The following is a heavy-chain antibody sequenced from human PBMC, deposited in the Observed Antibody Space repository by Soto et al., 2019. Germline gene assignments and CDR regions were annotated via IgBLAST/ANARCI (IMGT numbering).Heavy chain of an antibody. Sequence: QVQLVQSGAEVKKPGSSVKVSCKSSGDNFSNYALTWVRQAPGGGLEWMGGIIPTLGTPNYAKRWLGRVSITANESASTTYLVLSSLRSEDTATYYCARGSLYDTGAWFDNWGQGTLVTVSS. V-gene: IGHV1-69*01. D-gene: IGHD2-8*02. CDR1: GDNFSNYA. CDR3: ARGSLYDTGAWFDN. CDR2: IIPTLGTP. J-gene: IGHJ4*02.